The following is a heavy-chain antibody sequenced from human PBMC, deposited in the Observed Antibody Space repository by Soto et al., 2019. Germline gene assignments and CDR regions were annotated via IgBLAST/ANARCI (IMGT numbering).Heavy chain of an antibody. D-gene: IGHD2-8*01. CDR2: INPSGGST. CDR1: GYTFTSYD. Sequence: ASVKVSCKASGYTFTSYDMHWVRQDPGQGLEWIVIINPSGGSTGYAQEFQCRVTMTRDTSTSTVYMELSSLRSEDTAVYYCARHGSNGAESVFAYWGQGALVTVSS. J-gene: IGHJ4*02. CDR3: ARHGSNGAESVFAY. V-gene: IGHV1-46*01.